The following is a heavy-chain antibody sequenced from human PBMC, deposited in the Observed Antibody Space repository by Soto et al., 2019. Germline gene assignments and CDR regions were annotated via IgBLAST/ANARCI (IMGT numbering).Heavy chain of an antibody. J-gene: IGHJ4*02. D-gene: IGHD3-16*02. Sequence: LILSCTASGFTFRTYAITWVRQAPVELLEWVSAISGSGSTFYANSVKGRFSISRDNSRNTVYLQMHSLRAEDSAMYYCAKEKDYDFVWGSDRYTSDYWGQGTQVTAPQ. CDR1: GFTFRTYA. CDR3: AKEKDYDFVWGSDRYTSDY. CDR2: ISGSGST. V-gene: IGHV3-23*01.